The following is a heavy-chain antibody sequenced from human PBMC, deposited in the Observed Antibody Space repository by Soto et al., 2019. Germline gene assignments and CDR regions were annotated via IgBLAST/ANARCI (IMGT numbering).Heavy chain of an antibody. CDR1: GFSFSTYG. CDR3: AKGVRNYWAFDY. CDR2: ISNDGSNK. D-gene: IGHD1-7*01. V-gene: IGHV3-30*18. J-gene: IGHJ4*02. Sequence: QVHLVESGGGVVQPGRSLRLSCAASGFSFSTYGMHWVRQAPGKGLEWVAFISNDGSNKYYADSVKGRFTISRDNSKNTLYLQMNSLRAEDTAVYYCAKGVRNYWAFDYWAQGTLVTVSS.